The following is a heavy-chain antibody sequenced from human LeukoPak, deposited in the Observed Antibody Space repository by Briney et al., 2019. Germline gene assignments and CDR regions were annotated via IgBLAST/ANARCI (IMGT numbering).Heavy chain of an antibody. D-gene: IGHD5-24*01. Sequence: PSETLSLTCTVSGGSISGYYWSWIRQPPGKGLEWIGYIYYSGSTNYNPSLKSRVTISVDTSKNQFSLKLSSATAADTAVYYCARDFDDGYNLALDYWGQGTLVTVSS. J-gene: IGHJ4*02. CDR1: GGSISGYY. CDR3: ARDFDDGYNLALDY. V-gene: IGHV4-59*01. CDR2: IYYSGST.